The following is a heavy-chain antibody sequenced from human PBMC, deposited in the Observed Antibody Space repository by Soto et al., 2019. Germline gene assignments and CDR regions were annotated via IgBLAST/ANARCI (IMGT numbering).Heavy chain of an antibody. Sequence: GASVKVSCKASGGTSSSYAISWVRQAPGQGLEWMGGIIPIFGTANHAQKIQGRVTITADESTSTAYMELSSLRSEDTAVYYCARDEGTHIVVVPAAIRGNYYYYGMDVWGQGTTVTVSS. J-gene: IGHJ6*02. CDR1: GGTSSSYA. CDR3: ARDEGTHIVVVPAAIRGNYYYYGMDV. CDR2: IIPIFGTA. D-gene: IGHD2-2*01. V-gene: IGHV1-69*13.